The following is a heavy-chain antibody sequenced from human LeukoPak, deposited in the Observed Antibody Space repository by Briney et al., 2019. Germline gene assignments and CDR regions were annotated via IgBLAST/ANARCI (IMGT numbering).Heavy chain of an antibody. CDR3: AKGREGIERNYFDY. D-gene: IGHD1-14*01. CDR1: GGSFSGYY. Sequence: PSKTLSLTCAVYGGSFSGYYWSWIRQPPGKGLEWIGEINHSGSTNYNPSLKSRVTISVDTSKNQFSLKLSSVTAADTAVYYCAKGREGIERNYFDYSGQGALVTVSS. V-gene: IGHV4-34*01. J-gene: IGHJ4*02. CDR2: INHSGST.